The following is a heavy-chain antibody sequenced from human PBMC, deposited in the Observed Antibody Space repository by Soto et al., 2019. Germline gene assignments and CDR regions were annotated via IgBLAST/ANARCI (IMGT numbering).Heavy chain of an antibody. J-gene: IGHJ4*02. D-gene: IGHD2-2*02. V-gene: IGHV1-3*01. CDR2: INAGNGNT. Sequence: QVQLVQSGAEVKKPGASVKVSCKASGYTFTSYAMHWVRQAPGQRLEWMGWINAGNGNTKYSQKFQGRVTITRDTSASTAYMELSSLRSEDTAVYYCARAGDDCRTPTCYIIDYWGQGTLVTVSS. CDR3: ARAGDDCRTPTCYIIDY. CDR1: GYTFTSYA.